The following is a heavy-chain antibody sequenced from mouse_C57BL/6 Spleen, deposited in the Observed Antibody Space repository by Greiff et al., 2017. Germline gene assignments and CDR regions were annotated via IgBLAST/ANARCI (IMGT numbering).Heavy chain of an antibody. CDR3: ARLGDYYDYDEGYFDV. J-gene: IGHJ1*03. V-gene: IGHV1-63*01. CDR2: IYPGGGYT. CDR1: GYTFTNYW. Sequence: VNVVESGAELVRPGTSVKMSCEASGYTFTNYWIGWAKQRPGHGLEWIGDIYPGGGYTNYNEKFKGKATLTADKSSSTAYMQFSSLTSEDSAIYYCARLGDYYDYDEGYFDVWGTGTTVTVSS. D-gene: IGHD2-4*01.